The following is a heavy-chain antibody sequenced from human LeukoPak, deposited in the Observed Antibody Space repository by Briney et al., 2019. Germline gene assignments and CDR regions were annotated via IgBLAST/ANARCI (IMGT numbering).Heavy chain of an antibody. J-gene: IGHJ4*02. CDR2: ISWADDK. V-gene: IGHV2-5*02. CDR1: GFSPGSSLEG. Sequence: SGPTLVTPTQTLTLTCAFSGFSPGSSLEGVGWIRQPPGKALEWLGIISWADDKRYSPSLKSRLTITKDPSKNQVVLTMTNMDPVDTATYYCAHTGGALKALDYWGQGTLVTVSS. D-gene: IGHD2-8*02. CDR3: AHTGGALKALDY.